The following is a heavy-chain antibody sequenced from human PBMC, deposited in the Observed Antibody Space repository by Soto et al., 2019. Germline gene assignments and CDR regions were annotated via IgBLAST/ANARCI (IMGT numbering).Heavy chain of an antibody. D-gene: IGHD1-20*01. CDR3: ARDCNWNDGDYYGMDV. J-gene: IGHJ6*02. CDR2: IYYSGST. CDR1: GGSISSGDYY. V-gene: IGHV4-30-4*01. Sequence: QVQLQESGPGLVKPSQTLSLTCTVSGGSISSGDYYWSWIRQPPGKGLEWIGYIYYSGSTYYNPSLKRQVTISVDTSKNQFSLKLSSVTAADTAVYYCARDCNWNDGDYYGMDVWGQGTTVTVSS.